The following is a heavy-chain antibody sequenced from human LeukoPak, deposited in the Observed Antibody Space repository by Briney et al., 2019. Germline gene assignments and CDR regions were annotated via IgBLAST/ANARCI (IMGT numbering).Heavy chain of an antibody. V-gene: IGHV1-69*05. J-gene: IGHJ3*02. CDR2: IIPIFGTA. Sequence: SVKVSCKASGGTFSSYAISWVRQAPGQGLEWMGGIIPIFGTANYAQKFQGRVTITTDESTSTAYMELSSLRSEDTAVYYCARVPNRGNIRDAFDIWGQGTMVTVSS. CDR3: ARVPNRGNIRDAFDI. D-gene: IGHD2/OR15-2a*01. CDR1: GGTFSSYA.